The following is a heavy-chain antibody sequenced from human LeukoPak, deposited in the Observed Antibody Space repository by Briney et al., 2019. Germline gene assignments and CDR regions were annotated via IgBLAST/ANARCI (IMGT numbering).Heavy chain of an antibody. Sequence: GGSLRLSCAASGFTFSSYAMSWVRQAPGKGLVWVSRINTDGSSTSYADSVKGRFTISRDNAKNTLYLQMNSLRAEDTAVYYCARGFTVYGVASSTSSDYWGQGTLVTVSS. CDR3: ARGFTVYGVASSTSSDY. D-gene: IGHD3-3*01. V-gene: IGHV3-74*01. CDR1: GFTFSSYA. CDR2: INTDGSST. J-gene: IGHJ4*02.